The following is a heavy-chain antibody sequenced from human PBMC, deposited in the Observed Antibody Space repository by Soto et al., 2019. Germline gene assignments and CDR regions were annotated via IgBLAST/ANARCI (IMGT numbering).Heavy chain of an antibody. CDR3: VRYRDYHLGMDV. J-gene: IGHJ6*02. CDR2: MTVNTGYT. V-gene: IGHV1-8*02. CDR1: GYTFTSYD. Sequence: QVQLVQSGAEVKKPGASVKVSCKASGYTFTSYDIHWVRQATGQGLEWMGWMTVNTGYTDSSQRFRGRVTWTKTTSITTADTELSSLTSEDTAVYYCVRYRDYHLGMDVWGQGTTVSVSS. D-gene: IGHD3-10*01.